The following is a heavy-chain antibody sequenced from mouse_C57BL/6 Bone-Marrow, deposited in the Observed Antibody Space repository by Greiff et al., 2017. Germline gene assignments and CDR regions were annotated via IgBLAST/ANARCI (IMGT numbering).Heavy chain of an antibody. V-gene: IGHV1-64*01. J-gene: IGHJ2*01. Sequence: QVQLKQPGAELVKPGASVKLSCKASGYTFTSYWMHWVKQRPGQGLEWIGMIHPNSGSTRYNEKFKGKATLTVDKSSSTAYMQLRSLTSEDSAVYDCARWWFLRGYYMDYWVQGTTLTVSS. D-gene: IGHD2-3*01. CDR3: ARWWFLRGYYMDY. CDR1: GYTFTSYW. CDR2: IHPNSGST.